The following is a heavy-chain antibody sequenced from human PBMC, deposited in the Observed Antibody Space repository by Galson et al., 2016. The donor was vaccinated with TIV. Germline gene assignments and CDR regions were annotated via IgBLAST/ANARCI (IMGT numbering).Heavy chain of an antibody. Sequence: SVKVSCKASGYTFSTYAKHWMRQAPGQRLEWMGWINTDNGDAEFSQKFQGRVTITRDTSASTAYMELSSLTSEDTAVYFCARGYYYYGMDVWGQGTTVTVSS. CDR3: ARGYYYYGMDV. CDR2: INTDNGDA. J-gene: IGHJ6*02. CDR1: GYTFSTYA. V-gene: IGHV1-3*04.